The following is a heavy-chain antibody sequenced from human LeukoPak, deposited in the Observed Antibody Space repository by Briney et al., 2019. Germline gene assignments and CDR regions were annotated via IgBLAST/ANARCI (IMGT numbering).Heavy chain of an antibody. CDR1: AGSIRNYH. J-gene: IGHJ6*03. D-gene: IGHD2-15*01. CDR3: ARDRPCSGGSCYMDV. Sequence: PSETLSLTCTVSAGSIRNYHWSWIRQPAGKGLEWIGRIYSSGNTKFTPSLRSRVSMSADTSKNQFSLRLRSVTAADTAVYYCARDRPCSGGSCYMDVWGKGTTVTVSS. CDR2: IYSSGNT. V-gene: IGHV4-4*07.